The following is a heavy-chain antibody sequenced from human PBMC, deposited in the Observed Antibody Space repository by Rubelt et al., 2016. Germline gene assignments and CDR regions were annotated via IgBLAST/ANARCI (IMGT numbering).Heavy chain of an antibody. Sequence: VQLVESGGGVVQPGRSLRLSCAASGFTFSSYGMHWVRQAPGKGLEWVAVIWYDGSIKYYADSVKGRFTISRDNAKNTLYLQMNSLRAEDTAVYYCARGYSMVDTAMDGDYWGQGTLVTVSS. V-gene: IGHV3-33*01. J-gene: IGHJ4*02. CDR1: GFTFSSYG. D-gene: IGHD5-18*01. CDR3: ARGYSMVDTAMDGDY. CDR2: IWYDGSIK.